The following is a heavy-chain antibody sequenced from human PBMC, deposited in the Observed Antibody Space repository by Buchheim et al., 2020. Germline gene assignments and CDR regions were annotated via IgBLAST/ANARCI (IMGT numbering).Heavy chain of an antibody. CDR3: ARFDYYYFNMDV. V-gene: IGHV4-39*01. CDR2: IYYSGST. CDR1: GGSITSSSYY. J-gene: IGHJ6*02. Sequence: QLQLQESGPGLVKPSETLSLSCTVSGGSITSSSYYWGWIRQPPEKGLEWIGTIYYSGSTYYNPSLKSRVTISVDTSKNQVSLKLSSVTAADTALYYCARFDYYYFNMDVWGQGTT.